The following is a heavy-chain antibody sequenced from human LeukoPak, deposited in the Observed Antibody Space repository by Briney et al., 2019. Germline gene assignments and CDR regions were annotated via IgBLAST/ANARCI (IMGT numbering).Heavy chain of an antibody. Sequence: SETLSLTCTVSGGSISSGGYYWSWIRQHPGKGLEWIGYIYYSGSTYYNPSLKSRVTISVDTSKNQFSLTLSSVTAADTAVYYCARQRCNNGVCALLNWGQGTLVTVSS. V-gene: IGHV4-31*03. CDR1: GGSISSGGYY. D-gene: IGHD2-8*01. J-gene: IGHJ4*02. CDR2: IYYSGST. CDR3: ARQRCNNGVCALLN.